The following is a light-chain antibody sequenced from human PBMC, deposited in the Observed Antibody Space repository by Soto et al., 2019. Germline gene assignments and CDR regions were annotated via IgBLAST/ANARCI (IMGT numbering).Light chain of an antibody. CDR2: AAS. J-gene: IGKJ4*01. Sequence: DIQMTQSPSSVSASVGDRVTITCRASQGISSWLAWFQQKPGEAPRLLIYAASSLHSGVPSRFSGSGSGTDFNLTTTSLQPEDFATYYCQQGNSFPLTFGGGTKVEIK. V-gene: IGKV1-12*01. CDR3: QQGNSFPLT. CDR1: QGISSW.